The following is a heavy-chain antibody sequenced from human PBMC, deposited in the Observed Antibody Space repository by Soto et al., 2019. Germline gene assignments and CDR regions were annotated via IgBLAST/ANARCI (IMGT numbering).Heavy chain of an antibody. D-gene: IGHD5-12*01. CDR2: ISSSSSYI. Sequence: GGSLRLSCAASGFTFSNYAVSWVRQAPGKGLEWVSSISSSSSYIYYADSVKGRFTISRDNAKNSLYLQMNSLRAEDTAVYYCARDKGYSGYDSDYYYYYGMDVWGQGTTVTVSS. J-gene: IGHJ6*02. V-gene: IGHV3-21*01. CDR3: ARDKGYSGYDSDYYYYYGMDV. CDR1: GFTFSNYA.